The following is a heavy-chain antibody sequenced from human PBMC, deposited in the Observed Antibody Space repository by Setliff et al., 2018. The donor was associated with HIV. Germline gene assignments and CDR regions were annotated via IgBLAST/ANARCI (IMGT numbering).Heavy chain of an antibody. CDR1: GGSISSGSYY. CDR3: ARGRLGGYTYGSPPASFDV. CDR2: IYTSGSA. D-gene: IGHD5-18*01. J-gene: IGHJ3*01. V-gene: IGHV4-61*09. Sequence: SETLSLTCTVSGGSISSGSYYWSWIRQPAGKGLEWIGHIYTSGSANYNPSLKSRLTISVDTSENQFSLKLSSVTAADTAVYYCARGRLGGYTYGSPPASFDVWGQGTMVTVSS.